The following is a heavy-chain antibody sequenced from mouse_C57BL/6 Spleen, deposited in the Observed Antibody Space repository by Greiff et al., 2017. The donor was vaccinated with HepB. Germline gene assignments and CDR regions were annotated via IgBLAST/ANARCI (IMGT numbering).Heavy chain of an antibody. J-gene: IGHJ1*03. CDR2: IDPNSGGT. Sequence: QVQLQQPGAELVKPGASVKLSCKASGYTFTSYWMHWVKQRPGRGLEWIGRIDPNSGGTKYNEKFKSKATLTVDKPSSTAYMQLSSLTSEDSAVYYCARDPLYYYGSSYWYFDVWGTGTTVTVSS. CDR1: GYTFTSYW. D-gene: IGHD1-1*01. V-gene: IGHV1-72*01. CDR3: ARDPLYYYGSSYWYFDV.